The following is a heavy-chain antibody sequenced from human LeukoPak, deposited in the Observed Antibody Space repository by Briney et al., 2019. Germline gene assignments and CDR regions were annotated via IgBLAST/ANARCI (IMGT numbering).Heavy chain of an antibody. Sequence: GRSLRLSCVASGFTFSTYWMSWVRQAPGKGLEGVANIKEDGSEKNYVDSVKGRFTISRDNAKNTLYLQMNSLRADDTAVYYCATYSSDFGRLDPWGQGTQVTVSS. CDR1: GFTFSTYW. D-gene: IGHD3-22*01. CDR3: ATYSSDFGRLDP. J-gene: IGHJ5*02. CDR2: IKEDGSEK. V-gene: IGHV3-7*01.